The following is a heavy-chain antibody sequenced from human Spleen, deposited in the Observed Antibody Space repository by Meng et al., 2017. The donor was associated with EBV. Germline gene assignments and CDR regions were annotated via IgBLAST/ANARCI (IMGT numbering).Heavy chain of an antibody. D-gene: IGHD7-27*01. CDR2: IYSGGNT. V-gene: IGHV3-53*01. J-gene: IGHJ2*01. CDR1: VFDGSMNS. Sequence: VRLCGAGGCVVQPGRCWRLSCAASVFDGSMNSMTWVRQAPGKGLEWVSLIYSGGNTYYADPVKGRFTISRDNSKNTLYLQMNSLRAEDTGIYYCARIENWGSRDWYFDLWGRGTLVTVSS. CDR3: ARIENWGSRDWYFDL.